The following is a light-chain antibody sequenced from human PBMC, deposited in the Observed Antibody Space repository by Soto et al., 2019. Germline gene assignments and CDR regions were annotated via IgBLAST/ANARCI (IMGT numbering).Light chain of an antibody. V-gene: IGKV1-33*01. CDR1: QDITKF. CDR2: DVS. J-gene: IGKJ5*01. CDR3: QQYDDLPIS. Sequence: DIQMTQSPSSLFASVGDRVTITCQASQDITKFLHWYQQKPGRAPRVLIYDVSSLQTGVPSRFSGSGSGTHFTLTITSLQPEDSGTYYCQQYDDLPISFGQGTRLEI.